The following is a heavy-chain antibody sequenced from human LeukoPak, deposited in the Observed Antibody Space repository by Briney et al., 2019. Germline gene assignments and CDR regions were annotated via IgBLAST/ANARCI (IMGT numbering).Heavy chain of an antibody. Sequence: GGSLRLSCAASGFTFTKYWMNWVRQAPGKGLEWVANIKPDGSEKYYVDSVKGRFTISRDNAKNSLYLQMNSLRAEDTAVYYCARGGAGHSSGWYASYYWGQGTLVTVSS. CDR1: GFTFTKYW. D-gene: IGHD6-19*01. V-gene: IGHV3-7*01. CDR2: IKPDGSEK. CDR3: ARGGAGHSSGWYASYY. J-gene: IGHJ4*02.